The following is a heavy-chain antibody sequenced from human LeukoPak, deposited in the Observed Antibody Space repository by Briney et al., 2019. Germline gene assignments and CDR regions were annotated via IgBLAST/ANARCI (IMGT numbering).Heavy chain of an antibody. Sequence: ASVKVSCKASGGTFSSYAISWVRQAPGQGLEWMGGIIPIFGTANYAQKFQGRVTITADKSTSTAYMDLRSLRPEDTAMFYCARVTRTGTIIWGPGTQVTVSS. V-gene: IGHV1-69*06. J-gene: IGHJ4*02. CDR3: ARVTRTGTII. CDR1: GGTFSSYA. CDR2: IIPIFGTA. D-gene: IGHD1/OR15-1a*01.